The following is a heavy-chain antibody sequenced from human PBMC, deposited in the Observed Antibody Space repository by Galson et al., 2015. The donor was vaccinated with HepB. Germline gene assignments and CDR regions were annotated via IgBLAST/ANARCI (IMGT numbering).Heavy chain of an antibody. J-gene: IGHJ4*02. Sequence: LRLSCAASGFTFSSYAMSWVRQAPGEGLGWVSAISGSGGITYYADSVKGRLTISRDNSKNTFYLQMNSLRAEDTAVYYCARVPPHSSGYQYYFDYWGQGTLVTVSS. CDR2: ISGSGGIT. CDR3: ARVPPHSSGYQYYFDY. D-gene: IGHD3-22*01. V-gene: IGHV3-23*01. CDR1: GFTFSSYA.